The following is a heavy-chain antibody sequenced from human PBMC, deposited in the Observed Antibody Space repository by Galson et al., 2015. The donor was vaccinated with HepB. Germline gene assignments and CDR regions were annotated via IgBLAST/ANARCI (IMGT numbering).Heavy chain of an antibody. J-gene: IGHJ5*02. D-gene: IGHD6-19*01. CDR2: VHYSGGT. CDR3: ARGNGWHQS. V-gene: IGHV4-59*01. Sequence: LSLTCTVSGGSISNYYWSWIRQPPGKGPEWIGHVHYSGGTNYNPSLKSRVTISVDTSKDPVSLKLNSVTAADTAVYYCARGNGWHQSWGQGTLVTVSS. CDR1: GGSISNYY.